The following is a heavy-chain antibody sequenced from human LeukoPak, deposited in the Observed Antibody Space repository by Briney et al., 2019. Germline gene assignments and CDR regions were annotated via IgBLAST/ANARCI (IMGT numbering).Heavy chain of an antibody. CDR3: FGAGSDAFDI. D-gene: IGHD3-10*01. J-gene: IGHJ3*02. V-gene: IGHV4-39*07. Sequence: RAGGSLRLSCAASGFTFSTSWMNWVRQAPGKGLEWIGSIYYSGSTYYNPSLKSRVTISVDTPKNQFSLKLSSVTAADTAVYYCFGAGSDAFDIWGQGTMVTVSS. CDR2: IYYSGST. CDR1: GFTFSTSWM.